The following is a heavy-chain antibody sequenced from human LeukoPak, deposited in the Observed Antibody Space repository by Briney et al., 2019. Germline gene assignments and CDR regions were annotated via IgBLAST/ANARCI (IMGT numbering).Heavy chain of an antibody. J-gene: IGHJ4*02. CDR2: IIPIFGTA. Sequence: SVKVSCKASGGTFSSYAISWVRQAPGQGLEWMGRIIPIFGTANYAQKFQGRVTITADKSTSTAYMELSSLRSEATAVYYCAYYYDSSGYYERYYFDYWGQGTLVTVSS. CDR1: GGTFSSYA. D-gene: IGHD3-22*01. V-gene: IGHV1-69*06. CDR3: AYYYDSSGYYERYYFDY.